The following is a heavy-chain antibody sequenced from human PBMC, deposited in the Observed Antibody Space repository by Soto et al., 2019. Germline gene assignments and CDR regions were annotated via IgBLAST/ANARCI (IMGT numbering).Heavy chain of an antibody. CDR3: AKDLPVTGGQYCSGGSCSGIDY. Sequence: GGSLRLSCAASGFTFSSYAMSWVRQAPGKGLEWVSAISGAGDNAYHADSVRGRFTISRDNSKNTLFLQMNSLRADDTAVYYCAKDLPVTGGQYCSGGSCSGIDYWGQGTLVTVSS. CDR1: GFTFSSYA. V-gene: IGHV3-23*01. D-gene: IGHD2-15*01. J-gene: IGHJ4*02. CDR2: ISGAGDNA.